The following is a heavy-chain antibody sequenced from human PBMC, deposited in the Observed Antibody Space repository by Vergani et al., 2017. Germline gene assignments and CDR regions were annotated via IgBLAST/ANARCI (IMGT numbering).Heavy chain of an antibody. CDR1: GFTSAGYA. J-gene: IGHJ4*02. V-gene: IGHV3-9*02. CDR2: ISWNSNSI. Sequence: EVQLEESGGGLVLPGRSLRLSCVASGFTSAGYAMHWVRQAPGKGLEWVSGISWNSNSIGYADSVKGRFTISRDNAKNSLYLQMNSLRAEDTALYYCAKERDGSNYGFDYWGRGTLVTVSS. CDR3: AKERDGSNYGFDY. D-gene: IGHD4-11*01.